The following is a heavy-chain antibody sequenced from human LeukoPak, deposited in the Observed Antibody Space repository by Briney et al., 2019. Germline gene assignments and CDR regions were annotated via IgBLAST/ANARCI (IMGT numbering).Heavy chain of an antibody. J-gene: IGHJ4*02. CDR3: AKDPDSDHPGGEFDY. CDR1: GFTFSSYA. CDR2: ISGSGGST. V-gene: IGHV3-23*01. D-gene: IGHD3-16*01. Sequence: AGGSVRLSCAASGFTFSSYAMSWDRQAPGRGLEWVSAISGSGGSTYYADSVKGRFSISRDNSKNTLYLQMNSLRAEDTAVYYCAKDPDSDHPGGEFDYGRQGTLVTVSS.